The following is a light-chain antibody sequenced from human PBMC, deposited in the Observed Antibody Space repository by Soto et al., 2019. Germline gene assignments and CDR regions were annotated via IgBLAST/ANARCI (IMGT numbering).Light chain of an antibody. Sequence: DIVLTQSPATLSVSPGDRAALSCRASQSVSTNLAWYQPKPGHPPRLLIYFASTSATAVPARFTAGGSGTEFTLTISSLQADDLAVYYCQQYDKWPRTFGQVTKVDIK. V-gene: IGKV3-15*01. CDR2: FAS. CDR3: QQYDKWPRT. CDR1: QSVSTN. J-gene: IGKJ1*01.